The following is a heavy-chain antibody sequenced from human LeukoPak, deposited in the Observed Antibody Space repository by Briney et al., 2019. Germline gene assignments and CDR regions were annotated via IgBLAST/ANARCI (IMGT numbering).Heavy chain of an antibody. D-gene: IGHD2-2*01. V-gene: IGHV3-23*01. J-gene: IGHJ6*02. Sequence: GGSLRLSCAASGFTFSSYAMSWVRQAPGKGLEWVSAISGSGGSTYYADSVKGRFTNSRDNSKNTLYLQMNSLGAEDTAVYYCAKDGTYCSSTSCPGAYYYYYGMDVWGQGTTVTVSS. CDR2: ISGSGGST. CDR1: GFTFSSYA. CDR3: AKDGTYCSSTSCPGAYYYYYGMDV.